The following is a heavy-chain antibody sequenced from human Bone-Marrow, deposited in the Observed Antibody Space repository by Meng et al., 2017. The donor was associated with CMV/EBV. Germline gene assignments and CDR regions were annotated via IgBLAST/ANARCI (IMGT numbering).Heavy chain of an antibody. V-gene: IGHV4-39*07. Sequence: GSLRLSCTVSGGSISSSSYYWGWIRQPPGKGLEWIGSIYYSGSTYYNPSLKSRVTISVDTSKNQFSLKLSSVTAADTAVYYCARDLRGHDYVCGQGTTVTVSS. J-gene: IGHJ6*02. CDR3: ARDLRGHDYV. D-gene: IGHD3-16*01. CDR2: IYYSGST. CDR1: GGSISSSSYY.